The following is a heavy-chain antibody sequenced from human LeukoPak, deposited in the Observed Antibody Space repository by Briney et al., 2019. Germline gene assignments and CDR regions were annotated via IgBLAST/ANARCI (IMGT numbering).Heavy chain of an antibody. D-gene: IGHD3-22*01. CDR2: IHSDGRST. Sequence: WGSLRLSCAASGFTFSRYWMHWVRQAPGKGLVWVSRIHSDGRSTSYADSLKGRCTISRDNAKHTLYLQMNSLRAEDTAVYYCARDGDSSGYYINFDYWGQGTLVTVSS. CDR3: ARDGDSSGYYINFDY. J-gene: IGHJ4*02. V-gene: IGHV3-74*01. CDR1: GFTFSRYW.